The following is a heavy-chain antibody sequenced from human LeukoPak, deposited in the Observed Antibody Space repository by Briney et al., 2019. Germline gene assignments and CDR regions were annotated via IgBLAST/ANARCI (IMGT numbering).Heavy chain of an antibody. CDR2: INHSGST. D-gene: IGHD5-24*01. Sequence: SETLSLTCAVYGGSFSGYYWSWIRQPPGKGLEWIGEINHSGSTNYNPSLKSRVTISVDTSKNQFSLKLSSVTAADTAVYYCARDPRDGYKTDYWGQGTLVTVSS. CDR3: ARDPRDGYKTDY. CDR1: GGSFSGYY. J-gene: IGHJ4*02. V-gene: IGHV4-34*01.